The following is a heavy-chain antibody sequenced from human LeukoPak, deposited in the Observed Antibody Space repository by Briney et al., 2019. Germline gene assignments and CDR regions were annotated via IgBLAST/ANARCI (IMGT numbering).Heavy chain of an antibody. CDR1: SGA. J-gene: IGHJ4*02. CDR2: IGGSGGST. CDR3: AKYRGFGDSYDS. V-gene: IGHV3-23*01. D-gene: IGHD3-10*01. Sequence: SGAMSRFRQAPGKELKRVSSIGGSGGSTYYADSVKGRSTISRDTSKNTLYLQMNSLRAEDTAVYYCAKYRGFGDSYDSWGQGTLVTVSS.